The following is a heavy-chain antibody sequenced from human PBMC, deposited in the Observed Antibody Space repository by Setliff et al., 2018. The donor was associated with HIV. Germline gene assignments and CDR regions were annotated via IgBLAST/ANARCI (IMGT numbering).Heavy chain of an antibody. J-gene: IGHJ4*02. CDR3: AKDSVVPAAGRVFDY. D-gene: IGHD2-2*01. V-gene: IGHV4-59*12. CDR2: IYYSGST. Sequence: SETLSLTCTVSGGSINTYYWSWIRQPPGQGLEWIGFIYYSGSTNYSPSLKSRVTISVDSSKNTLYLQMNSLRAEDTAIYYCAKDSVVPAAGRVFDYWGQGTLVTVSA. CDR1: GGSINTYY.